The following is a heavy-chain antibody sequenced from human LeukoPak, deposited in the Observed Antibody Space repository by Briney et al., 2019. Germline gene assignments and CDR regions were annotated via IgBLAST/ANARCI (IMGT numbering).Heavy chain of an antibody. J-gene: IGHJ4*02. CDR2: IGGSGGST. CDR3: AKDSSSWTMMYYFDY. V-gene: IGHV3-23*01. D-gene: IGHD6-13*01. CDR1: GFTFSSYA. Sequence: GGSLRLSCAASGFTFSSYAMSRVRPAPGKGLEWVSAIGGSGGSTYYADSVKGRFTISRDNSKNTLYLQMNSLRAEDTAVYYCAKDSSSWTMMYYFDYWGQGTLVTVSS.